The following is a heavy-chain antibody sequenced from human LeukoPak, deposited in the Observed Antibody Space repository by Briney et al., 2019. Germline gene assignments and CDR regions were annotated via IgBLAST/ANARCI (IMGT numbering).Heavy chain of an antibody. Sequence: GGSLRLSCAASGFTFSDYYMSWIRQAPGKGLEWVSYISSSGSTIYYADSVKGRFSISRDNAKNSLYLQMNSLRAEDTAVYYCTKAVAVAGLFDSWGQGTLVTVSS. CDR1: GFTFSDYY. CDR3: TKAVAVAGLFDS. J-gene: IGHJ4*02. V-gene: IGHV3-11*04. D-gene: IGHD6-19*01. CDR2: ISSSGSTI.